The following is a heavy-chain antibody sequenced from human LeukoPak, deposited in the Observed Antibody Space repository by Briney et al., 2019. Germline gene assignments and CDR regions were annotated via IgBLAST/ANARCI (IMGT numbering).Heavy chain of an antibody. CDR2: IYYSGST. J-gene: IGHJ4*02. D-gene: IGHD6-13*01. Sequence: PSQTLSLTCTVSGGSISSGGYYWSWIRQHPGRGLEWIGYIYYSGSTYYNPSLKSRVTISVDTSKNQFSLKLSSVTAADTAVYYCARAYSSSWYREYYFDYWGQGTLVTVSS. V-gene: IGHV4-31*03. CDR1: GGSISSGGYY. CDR3: ARAYSSSWYREYYFDY.